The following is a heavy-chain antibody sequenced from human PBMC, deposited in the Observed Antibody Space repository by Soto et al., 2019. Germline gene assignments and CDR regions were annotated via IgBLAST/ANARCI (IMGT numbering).Heavy chain of an antibody. CDR2: IKLDASEK. CDR3: ARDWGYGQGPSVNHYLVL. J-gene: IGHJ2*01. CDR1: GFTFSFYW. V-gene: IGHV3-7*01. Sequence: WGSLRLSCAASGFTFSFYWMSWVRQAPWQGLAWLGTIKLDASEKKYVDSVKCRFTLSRDNANNSLNLQMDSLRAEVTSVYYLARDWGYGQGPSVNHYLVLWGRGDLVAVSS. D-gene: IGHD3-10*01.